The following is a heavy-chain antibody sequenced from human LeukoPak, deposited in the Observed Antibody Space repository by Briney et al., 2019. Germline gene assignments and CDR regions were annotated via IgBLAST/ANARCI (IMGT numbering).Heavy chain of an antibody. CDR3: ARDGLYGWGAFDI. Sequence: SQTLSLTCTVSGGSIRSGSYYWSWIRQPAGKELEWIGRIYTSGSTNYNPSLKSRVTISVDTSKNQFSLKLSSVTAADTAVYYCARDGLYGWGAFDIWGQGTMVTVSS. CDR2: IYTSGST. CDR1: GGSIRSGSYY. D-gene: IGHD2-8*01. V-gene: IGHV4-61*02. J-gene: IGHJ3*02.